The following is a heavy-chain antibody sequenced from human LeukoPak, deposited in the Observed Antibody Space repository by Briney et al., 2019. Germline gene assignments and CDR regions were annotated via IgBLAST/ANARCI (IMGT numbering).Heavy chain of an antibody. D-gene: IGHD4-17*01. CDR2: IRYDGSNK. CDR3: ARGYIPGYGVRLLGY. CDR1: GFTFSSYG. V-gene: IGHV3-30*02. Sequence: GGFLRLSCAASGFTFSSYGIHWVRQAPGKGLEWVTFIRYDGSNKYYADSVKGRFTISRDNSKNTLYLQMNSLRAEDTAVYYCARGYIPGYGVRLLGYWGQGTLVTVSS. J-gene: IGHJ4*02.